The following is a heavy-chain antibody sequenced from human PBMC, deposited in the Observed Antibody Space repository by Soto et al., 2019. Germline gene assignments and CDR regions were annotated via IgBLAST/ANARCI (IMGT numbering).Heavy chain of an antibody. Sequence: QVQLQESGPGLVKPSETLSLTCTVSGGSISSYYWSWIRQPPGKGLEWIGYIYYSGSTNYNPSLKSRVTISVDTSKNQFSLKLSSVTAADTAVYYCASYSYGFYYWGQGTLVTVSS. J-gene: IGHJ4*02. CDR3: ASYSYGFYY. V-gene: IGHV4-59*08. CDR1: GGSISSYY. D-gene: IGHD5-18*01. CDR2: IYYSGST.